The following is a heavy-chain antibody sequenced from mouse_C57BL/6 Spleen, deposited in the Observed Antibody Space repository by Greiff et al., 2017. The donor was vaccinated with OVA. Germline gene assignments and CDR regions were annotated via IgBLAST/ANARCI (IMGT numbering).Heavy chain of an antibody. CDR2: ISSGSSTI. D-gene: IGHD2-4*01. CDR3: ARSYYDYGNFDV. J-gene: IGHJ1*03. V-gene: IGHV5-17*01. CDR1: GFTFSDYG. Sequence: EVKLMESGGGLVKPGGSLKLSCAASGFTFSDYGMHWVRQAPEKGLELVAYISSGSSTIYYADTVKGRFTISRDNAKNTLFLQMTSLRSEDTAMYYCARSYYDYGNFDVWGTGTTVTVSS.